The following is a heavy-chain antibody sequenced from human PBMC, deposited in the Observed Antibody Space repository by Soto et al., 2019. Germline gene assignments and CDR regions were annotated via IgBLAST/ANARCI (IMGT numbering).Heavy chain of an antibody. Sequence: QVQLVQSGAEVKKPGSSVKVSCKASGGTFSSYAISWVRQAPGQGLEWMGGIITIFGTANYAQKFQGRVTITADESTSTAYMELSSLRSEDTAVYYCARREMATIGLGVYYYYYGMDVWGQGTTVTVSS. CDR3: ARREMATIGLGVYYYYYGMDV. J-gene: IGHJ6*02. CDR1: GGTFSSYA. D-gene: IGHD5-12*01. V-gene: IGHV1-69*01. CDR2: IITIFGTA.